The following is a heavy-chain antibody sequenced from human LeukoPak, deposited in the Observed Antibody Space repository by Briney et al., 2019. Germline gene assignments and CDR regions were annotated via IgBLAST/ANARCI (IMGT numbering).Heavy chain of an antibody. J-gene: IGHJ4*02. CDR2: IYISGST. V-gene: IGHV4-61*02. CDR1: GGSISSAAYY. CDR3: AVIAAAGIYTGTLPPFDY. D-gene: IGHD6-13*01. Sequence: PSQTLSLTCTVSGGSISSAAYYWSWIRQPAGKGLEWIARIYISGSTNYNPSLKSRVTISVDTSKNQFSLKLSSVTAADTAVYYCAVIAAAGIYTGTLPPFDYWGQGTLVTVSS.